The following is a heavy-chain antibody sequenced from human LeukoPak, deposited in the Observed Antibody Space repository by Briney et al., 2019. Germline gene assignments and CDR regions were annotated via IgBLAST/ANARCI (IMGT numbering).Heavy chain of an antibody. CDR2: MNPNSGNT. CDR3: ARGRVVRGVITKRRPDY. J-gene: IGHJ4*02. CDR1: GYTFTSYD. Sequence: ASVKVSCKASGYTFTSYDIHWVRQATGQGLEWMGWMNPNSGNTGYAQKFQGRVTMTRNTSISTAYMELSSLRSEDTAVYYCARGRVVRGVITKRRPDYWGQGTLVTVSS. D-gene: IGHD3-10*01. V-gene: IGHV1-8*01.